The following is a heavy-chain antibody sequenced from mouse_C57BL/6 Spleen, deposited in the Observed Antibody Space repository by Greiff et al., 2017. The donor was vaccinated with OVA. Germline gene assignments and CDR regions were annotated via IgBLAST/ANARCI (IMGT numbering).Heavy chain of an antibody. V-gene: IGHV1-7*01. CDR1: GYTFTSYW. D-gene: IGHD1-2*01. Sequence: VKLVESGAELAKPGASVKLSCKASGYTFTSYWMHWVKQRPGQGLEWIGYINPSSGYTKYNQKFKDKATLTADKSSSTAYMQLSRLTYEDSAVYYCASSSMGAITTSTSGFAYWGQGTLVTVSA. J-gene: IGHJ3*01. CDR3: ASSSMGAITTSTSGFAY. CDR2: INPSSGYT.